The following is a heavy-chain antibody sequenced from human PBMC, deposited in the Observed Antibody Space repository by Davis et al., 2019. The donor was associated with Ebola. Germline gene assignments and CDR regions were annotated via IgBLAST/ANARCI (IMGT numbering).Heavy chain of an antibody. CDR3: ARDLVRAVVKGPGGY. CDR2: INPSGGSQ. D-gene: IGHD4-23*01. J-gene: IGHJ4*02. CDR1: GYTFTSYG. Sequence: ASVKVSCKASGYTFTSYGISWVRQAPGQGLEWMGIINPSGGSQSYAKKFQGRVTMTRDTSTSTVYMELSSLRSEDTAVYYCARDLVRAVVKGPGGYWGQGTLVTVSS. V-gene: IGHV1-46*01.